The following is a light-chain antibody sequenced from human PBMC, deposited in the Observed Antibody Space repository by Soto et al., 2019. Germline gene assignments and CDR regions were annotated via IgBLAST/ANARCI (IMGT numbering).Light chain of an antibody. Sequence: QSVLTQPPSASGTPGQRVTISCSGSSSNIGSNTVNWYQQLPGTAPKLLIYSNNQRPSGVPDRFSGSKSGTSASRAISGLQSEDEDDYYCAAWDDSLNGWVFGGGTKLTVL. CDR1: SSNIGSNT. CDR2: SNN. CDR3: AAWDDSLNGWV. V-gene: IGLV1-44*01. J-gene: IGLJ3*02.